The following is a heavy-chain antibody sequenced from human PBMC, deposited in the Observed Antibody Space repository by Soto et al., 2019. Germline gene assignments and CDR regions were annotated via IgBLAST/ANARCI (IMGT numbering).Heavy chain of an antibody. J-gene: IGHJ4*02. Sequence: SQTLSLTCAISGDSVSSKSAAWNWIRQSPSRGLEWLGRTYYRSKWYNDYAVSVKSRITINPDTSKNRFSLQLNSVTPEDTTVYYCVREGGTGAYFDYWGQGTLVTVSS. CDR2: TYYRSKWYN. CDR1: GDSVSSKSAA. CDR3: VREGGTGAYFDY. V-gene: IGHV6-1*01. D-gene: IGHD7-27*01.